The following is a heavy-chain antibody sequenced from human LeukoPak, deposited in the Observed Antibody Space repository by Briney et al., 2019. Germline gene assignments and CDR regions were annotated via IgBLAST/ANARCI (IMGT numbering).Heavy chain of an antibody. CDR2: IRYDGSNK. CDR3: AKANIPSRGYSGYDWGVDY. D-gene: IGHD5-12*01. V-gene: IGHV3-30*02. J-gene: IGHJ4*02. Sequence: GGSLRLSCAASGFTFSSYSMNWVRQAPGKGLEWVAFIRYDGSNKYYADSVKGRFTVSRDNSKNTLYLQMNSLRAEDTAVYYCAKANIPSRGYSGYDWGVDYWGQGTLVTVSS. CDR1: GFTFSSYS.